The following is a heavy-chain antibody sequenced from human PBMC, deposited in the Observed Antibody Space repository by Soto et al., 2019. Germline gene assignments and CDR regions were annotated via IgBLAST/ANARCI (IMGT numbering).Heavy chain of an antibody. Sequence: PSETLSLTCAVYGGSFSGYYWSWIRRPPGKGLEWIGEINHSVSTNYNPSLKSRVTISVDTSKNQFSLKLSSVTAADTAVYYCARFKIFWRGYFYGMDVWGQGTTVTVSS. V-gene: IGHV4-34*01. CDR2: INHSVST. CDR1: GGSFSGYY. J-gene: IGHJ6*02. D-gene: IGHD3-3*01. CDR3: ARFKIFWRGYFYGMDV.